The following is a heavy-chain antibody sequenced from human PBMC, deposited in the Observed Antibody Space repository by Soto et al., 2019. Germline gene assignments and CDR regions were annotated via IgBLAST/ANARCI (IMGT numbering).Heavy chain of an antibody. CDR2: TFYIGNT. CDR1: GASMTKNNHY. V-gene: IGHV4-39*01. D-gene: IGHD6-6*01. Sequence: QLQLQESGPGLVKPSETLSLSCTVSGASMTKNNHYWAWIRQPPGKGLEWIATTFYIGNTYYNPSLKSRVTVSVDTSNNQFSLKLSSVTAADSAVYYCARQRLYSSSSGPFGMDVWGQRTTVTVSS. J-gene: IGHJ6*02. CDR3: ARQRLYSSSSGPFGMDV.